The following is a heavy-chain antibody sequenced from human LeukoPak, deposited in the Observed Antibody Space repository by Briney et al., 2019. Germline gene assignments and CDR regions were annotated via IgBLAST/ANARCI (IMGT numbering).Heavy chain of an antibody. Sequence: ASVKVSCKASGYTFTSYAMNWVRQAPGQGLEWMGWINTNTGNPTYAQGFTGRFVFSLDTSVSTAYLQISSLRAEDTAVYYCAKPVEDIVVVPAASYYYYYMDVWGKGTTVTVSS. CDR3: AKPVEDIVVVPAASYYYYYMDV. V-gene: IGHV7-4-1*02. D-gene: IGHD2-2*01. J-gene: IGHJ6*03. CDR2: INTNTGNP. CDR1: GYTFTSYA.